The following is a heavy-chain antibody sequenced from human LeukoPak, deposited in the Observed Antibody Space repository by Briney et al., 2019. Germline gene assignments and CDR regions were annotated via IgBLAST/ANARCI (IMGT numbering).Heavy chain of an antibody. CDR1: GGPISSYY. D-gene: IGHD6-13*01. Sequence: SETLSLTCTVSGGPISSYYWSWIRQPPGQGLEWIGYIYYSGSTNYNPSLKSRVTISVDTSKNQFSLKLSSVTAADTAVYYCARPSGSSSRYAYDAFDIWGQGTMVTVSS. V-gene: IGHV4-59*08. CDR2: IYYSGST. CDR3: ARPSGSSSRYAYDAFDI. J-gene: IGHJ3*02.